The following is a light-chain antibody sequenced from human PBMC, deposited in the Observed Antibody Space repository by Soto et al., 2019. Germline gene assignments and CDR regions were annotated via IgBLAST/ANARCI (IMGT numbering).Light chain of an antibody. CDR2: DIN. Sequence: QSVLTQPASVSGSPGQSITISCTGTSSDVGNYIFVSWYRQHPGKAPKLMIYDINNRPSGVSNRFSGSKSGNTASLTISGLQSEDGADYYCVSYTPSPFYVFGTGTKLTVL. J-gene: IGLJ1*01. V-gene: IGLV2-14*01. CDR1: SSDVGNYIF. CDR3: VSYTPSPFYV.